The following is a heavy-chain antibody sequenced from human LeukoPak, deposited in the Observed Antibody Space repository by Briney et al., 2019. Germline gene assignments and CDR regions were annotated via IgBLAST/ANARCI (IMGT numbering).Heavy chain of an antibody. CDR1: GYTFSSND. Sequence: ASVKVSCKASGYTFSSNDINWVRQATGQGLEWMGWMNPNSGNTGYAQKFQGRVTFTRDTSISTAHMELSSLRSEDTAVYYCAGTAGGAAAGGRDAFDIWGQGTMVTVSS. V-gene: IGHV1-8*02. CDR2: MNPNSGNT. D-gene: IGHD6-13*01. J-gene: IGHJ3*02. CDR3: AGTAGGAAAGGRDAFDI.